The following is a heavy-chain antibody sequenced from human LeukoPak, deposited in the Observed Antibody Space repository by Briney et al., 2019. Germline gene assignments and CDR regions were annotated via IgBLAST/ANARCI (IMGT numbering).Heavy chain of an antibody. CDR1: GFTFSSYA. J-gene: IGHJ4*02. Sequence: PWGSLRLSCAASGFTFSSYAMHWVRQAPGKGLEWVSGISTSGASTSNADSVKGRFTISRDNPRNTLYMQMNSLRAEDTALYYCAIMHPYYDGSGYWVQWGQGTLVTVSS. V-gene: IGHV3-23*01. CDR3: AIMHPYYDGSGYWVQ. D-gene: IGHD3-22*01. CDR2: ISTSGAST.